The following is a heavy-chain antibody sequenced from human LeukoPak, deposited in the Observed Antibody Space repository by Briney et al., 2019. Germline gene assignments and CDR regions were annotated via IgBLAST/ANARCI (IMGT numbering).Heavy chain of an antibody. CDR1: GYTFCIYG. CDR3: AKPVSVDTAMVPCDY. Sequence: PGGSLRLSCAASGYTFCIYGMHWVPQAPGKGLEWVALISSDGRNTYYADSVKGRFTISRDNSKNTLYLQMNSLRGEDTAVYYCAKPVSVDTAMVPCDYWGQGTLVTVSS. V-gene: IGHV3-30*18. D-gene: IGHD5-18*01. J-gene: IGHJ4*02. CDR2: ISSDGRNT.